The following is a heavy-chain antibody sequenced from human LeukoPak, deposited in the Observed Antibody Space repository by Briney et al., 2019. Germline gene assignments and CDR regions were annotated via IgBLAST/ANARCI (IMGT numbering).Heavy chain of an antibody. D-gene: IGHD5-18*01. V-gene: IGHV3-21*01. J-gene: IGHJ6*02. Sequence: GGSLRLSCAASGFTFSSYSMNWVRQAPGKGLERVSSISSSSSYIYYADSVKGRFTISRDNAKNSLYLQMNSLRAEDTAVYYCARDGGIQLNYYYYGMDVWGQGTTVTVPS. CDR3: ARDGGIQLNYYYYGMDV. CDR1: GFTFSSYS. CDR2: ISSSSSYI.